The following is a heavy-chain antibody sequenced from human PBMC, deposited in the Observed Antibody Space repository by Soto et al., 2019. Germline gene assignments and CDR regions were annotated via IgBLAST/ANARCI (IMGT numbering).Heavy chain of an antibody. CDR3: ARGRGSYSGLCSY. J-gene: IGHJ4*02. V-gene: IGHV3-30-3*01. Sequence: GGSLRLSCAASGFTFSSYAMHWVRQAPGKGLEWVAVISYVGSNKYYADSVKGRFTISRDNSKNTLYLQMNSLRAEDTAVYYCARGRGSYSGLCSYWGQGTLVTVSS. CDR2: ISYVGSNK. D-gene: IGHD1-26*01. CDR1: GFTFSSYA.